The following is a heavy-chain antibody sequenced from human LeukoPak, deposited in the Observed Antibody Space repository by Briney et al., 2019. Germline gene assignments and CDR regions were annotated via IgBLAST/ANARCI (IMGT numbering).Heavy chain of an antibody. CDR3: ARDGSGSYSFDY. J-gene: IGHJ4*02. CDR2: ISYDGSNK. V-gene: IGHV3-30*04. Sequence: GGSLRLSCAASGFTFSSYAMHWVRQAPGKGLEWVAGISYDGSNKYYADSVNGRFTISRDNSKNTLYLQMNSLRAEDTAVYYCARDGSGSYSFDYWGQGTLVTVSS. D-gene: IGHD3-10*01. CDR1: GFTFSSYA.